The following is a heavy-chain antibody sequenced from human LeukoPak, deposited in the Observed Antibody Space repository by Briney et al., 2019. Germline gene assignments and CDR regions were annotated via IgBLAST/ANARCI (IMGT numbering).Heavy chain of an antibody. CDR1: GGSISSSSYY. Sequence: PSETLSLTCTVSGGSISSSSYYWGWIRQPPGKGLEWIGSIYYSGSTNYNPSLRSRVTISLDTSKNQFSLKLSSVTAADTAVYYCARDYYDSSGYSLDYWGQGTLVTVSS. CDR3: ARDYYDSSGYSLDY. D-gene: IGHD3-22*01. CDR2: IYYSGST. V-gene: IGHV4-39*07. J-gene: IGHJ4*02.